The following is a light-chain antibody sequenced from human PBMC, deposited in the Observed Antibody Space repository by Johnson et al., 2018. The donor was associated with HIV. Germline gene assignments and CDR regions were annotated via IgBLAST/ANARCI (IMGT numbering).Light chain of an antibody. CDR2: DNN. J-gene: IGLJ1*01. V-gene: IGLV1-51*01. CDR1: ISNIGNNY. Sequence: QSVLTQPPSVSAAPGQKVTISCSGSISNIGNNYVYWYQQLPGTAPKLLIYDNNKRPSGIPDRFSDSQSGPSATLAITGLQTGDEADYYCGTWDTSLGAQYVFGSGTKVTVL. CDR3: GTWDTSLGAQYV.